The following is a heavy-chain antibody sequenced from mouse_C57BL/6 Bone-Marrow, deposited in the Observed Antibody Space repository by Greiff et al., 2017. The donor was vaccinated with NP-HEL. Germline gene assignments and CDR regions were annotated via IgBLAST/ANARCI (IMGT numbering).Heavy chain of an antibody. CDR2: IHPNSGST. Sequence: VQLQQSGAELVKPGASAKLSCKASGYTFTSYWMHWVKQRPGQGLEWIGMIHPNSGSTKYNEKFKSKGTLTVDKSSSTAYMQLSSLTSEDSAVYYCARGLLWLRRRDYYAMDYWGQGTSVTVSS. J-gene: IGHJ4*01. CDR3: ARGLLWLRRRDYYAMDY. D-gene: IGHD2-2*01. V-gene: IGHV1-64*01. CDR1: GYTFTSYW.